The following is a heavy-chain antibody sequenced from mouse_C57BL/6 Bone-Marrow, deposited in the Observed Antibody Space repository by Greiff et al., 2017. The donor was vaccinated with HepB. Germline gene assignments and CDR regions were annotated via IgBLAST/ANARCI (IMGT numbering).Heavy chain of an antibody. CDR2: IDPSDSYT. Sequence: QVQLKQPGAELVKPGASVKLSCKASGYTFTSYWMQWVKQRPGQGLEWIGEIDPSDSYTNYNQKFKGKATLTVDTSSSTAYMQRSSLTSEDSAVYYCARDYYGTYWGQGTTLTVSS. J-gene: IGHJ2*01. CDR1: GYTFTSYW. CDR3: ARDYYGTY. V-gene: IGHV1-50*01. D-gene: IGHD2-1*01.